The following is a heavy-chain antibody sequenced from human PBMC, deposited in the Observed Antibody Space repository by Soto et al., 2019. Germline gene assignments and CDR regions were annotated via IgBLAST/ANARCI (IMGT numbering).Heavy chain of an antibody. Sequence: QVQLQESGPGLVKPSETLSLTCTVSGGSVTSHSYYWSWIRQPPGKGLEWIGYMYYSGSTNYNPSLRSRVTISVDTSKNQFSLTLSSVTAADTAVYYCARVTGLSDFWSDYHSGYYAMDVWGQGTTVTVSS. V-gene: IGHV4-61*01. CDR3: ARVTGLSDFWSDYHSGYYAMDV. J-gene: IGHJ6*02. CDR2: MYYSGST. D-gene: IGHD3-3*01. CDR1: GGSVTSHSYY.